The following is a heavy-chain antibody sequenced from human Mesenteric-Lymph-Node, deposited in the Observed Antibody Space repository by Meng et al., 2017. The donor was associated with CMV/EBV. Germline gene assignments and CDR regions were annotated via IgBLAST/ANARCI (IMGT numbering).Heavy chain of an antibody. D-gene: IGHD5-12*01. CDR3: AHRRGYSGPRY. V-gene: IGHV2-5*01. CDR2: IYWNDDK. J-gene: IGHJ4*02. CDR1: GFSLRTSGVG. Sequence: FTFSGFSLRTSGVGVGWIRQPPGKALEWLALIYWNDDKRYSPSLKSRLTITKDTSKNQVVLTMTNMDPVDTATYYCAHRRGYSGPRYWGQGTLVTVSS.